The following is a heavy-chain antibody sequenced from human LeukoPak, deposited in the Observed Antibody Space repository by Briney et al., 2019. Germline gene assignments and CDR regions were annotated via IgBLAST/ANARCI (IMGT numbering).Heavy chain of an antibody. V-gene: IGHV3-48*01. CDR2: ISSSSSTI. CDR3: ARDRYCSSTSCSTGAWFDP. Sequence: GGSLRLSCAASGFTFSSYSMNWVRQAPGKGLEWVSYISSSSSTIYYADSVKGRFTISRDNAKNSLYLQMNSLRAEDAVVYYCARDRYCSSTSCSTGAWFDPWGQGTLVTVSS. J-gene: IGHJ5*02. D-gene: IGHD2-2*01. CDR1: GFTFSSYS.